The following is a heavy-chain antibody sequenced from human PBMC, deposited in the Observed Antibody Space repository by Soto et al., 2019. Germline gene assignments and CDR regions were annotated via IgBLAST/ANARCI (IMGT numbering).Heavy chain of an antibody. J-gene: IGHJ6*02. CDR2: IYYSGTT. V-gene: IGHV4-30-2*01. CDR1: NGSVSSGTYS. CDR3: ARGQYYYGMVV. Sequence: PSETLSLTCTVSNGSVSSGTYSWSWVRQPPGKGLEWIGYIYYSGTTYYTPSLKSRLTMSMDRANDHFSLNLTSVTAADTAVYFCARGQYYYGMVVWGQGISVTVS.